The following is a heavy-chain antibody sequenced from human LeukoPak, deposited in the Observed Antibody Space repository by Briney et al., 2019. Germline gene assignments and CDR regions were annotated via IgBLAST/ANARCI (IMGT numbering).Heavy chain of an antibody. J-gene: IGHJ4*02. D-gene: IGHD3-10*01. CDR2: ISAYNGNT. CDR1: GYTFTSYG. Sequence: ASVTVSCKASGYTFTSYGISWVRQAPGQGLEWMGWISAYNGNTNYAQKLQGRVTMTTDTSTSTAYMELRSLRSDDAAVYYCARIALPVLLWFGELLGYYFDYWGQGTLVTVSS. V-gene: IGHV1-18*01. CDR3: ARIALPVLLWFGELLGYYFDY.